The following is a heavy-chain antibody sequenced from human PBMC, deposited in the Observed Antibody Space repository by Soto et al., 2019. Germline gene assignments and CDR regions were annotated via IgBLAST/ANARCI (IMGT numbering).Heavy chain of an antibody. Sequence: QVQLQESGPGLVKPSQALSLTCTVSGGSISSDNYYCTWIRQLPGKGLEWIGYIHSTANTHYNPALKSRVSISMATSQNQFTVDLNSVTAADTAVYYCARGGGFCIEGRSHSYFYCGLDVWGKGTPVTVAS. CDR1: GGSISSDNYY. CDR2: IHSTANT. V-gene: IGHV4-31*03. CDR3: ARGGGFCIEGRSHSYFYCGLDV. D-gene: IGHD2-15*01. J-gene: IGHJ6*04.